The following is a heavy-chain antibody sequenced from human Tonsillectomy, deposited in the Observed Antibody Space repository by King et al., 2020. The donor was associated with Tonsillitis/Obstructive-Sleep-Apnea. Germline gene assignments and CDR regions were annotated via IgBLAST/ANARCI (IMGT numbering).Heavy chain of an antibody. D-gene: IGHD3-3*01. Sequence: VQLVQSGGGVVQPGRSLRLSCAASGFTFSSYAMHWVRQAPGKGLEWVAVISYDGSNKYYADSVKGRFTISRDNSKNTLYVQMNSLRPEDTAVYYCASSHEWFDAFAIWGQGTMVTVSS. J-gene: IGHJ3*02. CDR3: ASSHEWFDAFAI. CDR1: GFTFSSYA. CDR2: ISYDGSNK. V-gene: IGHV3-30*04.